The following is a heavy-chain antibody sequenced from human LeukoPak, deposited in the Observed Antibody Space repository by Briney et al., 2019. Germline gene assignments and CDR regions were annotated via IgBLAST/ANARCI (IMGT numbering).Heavy chain of an antibody. Sequence: SETLSLTCTVSGGSISSYYWSWIRQPPGKGLEWIGYIYYSGSTNYNPSLKSRVTISVDTSKNQFSLKLSSVTAEDTAVYYCARDRGLTGSLPFDPWGQGTLVTVSS. CDR2: IYYSGST. J-gene: IGHJ5*02. CDR1: GGSISSYY. CDR3: ARDRGLTGSLPFDP. V-gene: IGHV4-59*01. D-gene: IGHD1-26*01.